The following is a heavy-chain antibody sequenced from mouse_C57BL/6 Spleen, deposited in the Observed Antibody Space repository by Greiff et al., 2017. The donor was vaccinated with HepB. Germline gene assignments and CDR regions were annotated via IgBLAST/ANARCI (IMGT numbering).Heavy chain of an antibody. CDR1: GYTFTSYW. D-gene: IGHD1-1*01. Sequence: QVQLQQPGAELVKPGASVKLSCKASGYTFTSYWMHWVKQRPGQGLEWIGRIHPNSGSTNYNEKFKSKATLTVDKSSSTAYMQLSSLTSEDSAVYYCARSPGGSSYDFDYWGQGTTLTVSS. V-gene: IGHV1-64*01. CDR2: IHPNSGST. J-gene: IGHJ2*01. CDR3: ARSPGGSSYDFDY.